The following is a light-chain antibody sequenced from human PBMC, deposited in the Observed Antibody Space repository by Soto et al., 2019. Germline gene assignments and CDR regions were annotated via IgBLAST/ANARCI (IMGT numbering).Light chain of an antibody. CDR2: ATS. Sequence: DIVMTQSPDSLAVSLGERATITCRASQGIGTALAWYQQKPGKPPKLLIFATSTLQSGVPSRFSGSGAGTDFTLTISNLQPEDFATFYCQQVNSFPFTFGGGTKVDIK. CDR3: QQVNSFPFT. V-gene: IGKV1-9*01. CDR1: QGIGTA. J-gene: IGKJ4*01.